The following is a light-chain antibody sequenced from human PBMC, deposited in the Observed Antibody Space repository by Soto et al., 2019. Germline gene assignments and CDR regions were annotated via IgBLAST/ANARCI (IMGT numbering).Light chain of an antibody. J-gene: IGKJ1*01. Sequence: EIVLTQSPGTLTLSPGERATLSCRASQTVHSNYLAWYQQKPGQAPRLLIHGASSRATDIPGRSSGSGSGTDFTLTISRLEPEDFAVYYCQHYGSAPRTFGQGTKVDIK. CDR2: GAS. CDR1: QTVHSNY. V-gene: IGKV3-20*01. CDR3: QHYGSAPRT.